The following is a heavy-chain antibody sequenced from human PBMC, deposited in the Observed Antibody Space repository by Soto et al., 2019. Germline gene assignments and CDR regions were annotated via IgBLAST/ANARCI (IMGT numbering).Heavy chain of an antibody. CDR1: GGSISSGDYY. CDR3: ARVDIYIGREFDY. J-gene: IGHJ4*02. CDR2: IYYSGST. D-gene: IGHD5-12*01. Sequence: SETLSLTCTVSGGSISSGDYYWSWIRQPPGKGLEWIGYIYYSGSTYYNPSLKSRVTISVDTSKNQFSLKLSSVTAADTAVYYCARVDIYIGREFDYWGQGTLVTVSS. V-gene: IGHV4-30-4*01.